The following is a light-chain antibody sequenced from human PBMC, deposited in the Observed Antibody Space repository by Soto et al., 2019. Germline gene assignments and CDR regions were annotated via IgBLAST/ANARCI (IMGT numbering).Light chain of an antibody. Sequence: EVVLTQSPGTLSLSPGERATLSCRASQSVSSQLAWYQQKPGQAPRPLIHGASSRATGIPDRFSGSGSGTDFTLTISRLEPEDFAVYYCQQYGSSPRTFGQGTKVDIK. J-gene: IGKJ1*01. CDR1: QSVSSQ. V-gene: IGKV3-20*01. CDR2: GAS. CDR3: QQYGSSPRT.